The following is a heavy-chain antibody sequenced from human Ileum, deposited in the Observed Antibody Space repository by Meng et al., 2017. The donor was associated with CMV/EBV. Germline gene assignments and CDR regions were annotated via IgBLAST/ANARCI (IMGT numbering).Heavy chain of an antibody. Sequence: GESLKISCAASGFTFTDYTVNWVRQAPGKGLEWLSSISSSGSYIYYADSVKGRFTISRDNAKNSVYLQLNSLRAEDTAVYYRARDFHNSDYWGQGTLVTVSS. J-gene: IGHJ4*02. CDR1: GFTFTDYT. V-gene: IGHV3-21*01. D-gene: IGHD1-1*01. CDR3: ARDFHNSDY. CDR2: ISSSGSYI.